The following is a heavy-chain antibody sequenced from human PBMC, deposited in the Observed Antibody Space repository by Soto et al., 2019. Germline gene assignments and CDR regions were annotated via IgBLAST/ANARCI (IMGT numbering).Heavy chain of an antibody. Sequence: QVQLVQSGAEVKKPGSPVKVSCKASGGTFSSYAISWVRQAPGQGLEWMGGIIPIFGTANYAQKFQGRVTITADESTSTAYMELSSLRSEDTAVYYCASRYYDILTGYYANDYWGQGTLVTVSS. CDR3: ASRYYDILTGYYANDY. CDR1: GGTFSSYA. V-gene: IGHV1-69*01. D-gene: IGHD3-9*01. CDR2: IIPIFGTA. J-gene: IGHJ4*02.